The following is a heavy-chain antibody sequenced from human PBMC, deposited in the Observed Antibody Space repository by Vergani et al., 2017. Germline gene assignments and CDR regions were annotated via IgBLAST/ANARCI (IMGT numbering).Heavy chain of an antibody. CDR1: GGSISAGYYF. CDR3: ARRSGGYYSGGKVHPLRTAFDV. Sequence: QVQLQASGPGRVKPSQTLSLTCTMSGGSISAGYYFWSWIRQPAGKGLEGLGHISASGNASHSPSLKTRVSMSVDTSKSQFSLTVTSVTAADTAIYFCARRSGGYYSGGKVHPLRTAFDVWGHGTVVTVSS. J-gene: IGHJ3*01. D-gene: IGHD2-15*01. CDR2: ISASGNA. V-gene: IGHV4-61*02.